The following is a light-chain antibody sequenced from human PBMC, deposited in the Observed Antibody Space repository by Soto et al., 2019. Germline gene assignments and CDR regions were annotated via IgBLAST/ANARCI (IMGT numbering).Light chain of an antibody. J-gene: IGLJ1*01. CDR2: EVN. V-gene: IGLV2-14*01. CDR1: TSDVGGYNY. CDR3: SSYTSGSTPYV. Sequence: QSVLTQPASVSVSPGQSITISCTGTTSDVGGYNYVSWYQQHPGRAPKLLISEVNNRPSGVSNRFSGSKSGNTASLTISGLQAEDEADYYCSSYTSGSTPYVFGTGTKVTVL.